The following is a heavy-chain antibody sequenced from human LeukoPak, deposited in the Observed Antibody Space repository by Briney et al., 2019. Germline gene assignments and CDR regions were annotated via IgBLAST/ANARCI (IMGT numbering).Heavy chain of an antibody. Sequence: RASVKVSCKASGYTFTSYGISWVRQAPGQGLEWMGWISAYNGNTNYAQKLQGRVTMTTDTSTSAAYMELRSLRSDDTAVYYCARDGVYGDYVVDPLFDYWGQGTLVTVSS. CDR2: ISAYNGNT. D-gene: IGHD4-17*01. J-gene: IGHJ4*02. V-gene: IGHV1-18*01. CDR1: GYTFTSYG. CDR3: ARDGVYGDYVVDPLFDY.